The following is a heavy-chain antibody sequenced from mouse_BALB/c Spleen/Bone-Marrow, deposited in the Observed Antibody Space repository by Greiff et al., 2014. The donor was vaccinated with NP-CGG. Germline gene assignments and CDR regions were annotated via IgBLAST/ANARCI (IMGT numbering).Heavy chain of an antibody. Sequence: VHVKQSGPELVKPGDSVKISCKASGYTFTDYNMHWVKQSHGKSLEWIGYIYPYNGGTVYKQKFKSKATLTVDNSSSTANLELRSLTSEDSAVYYCARGTAYGYYLGLAYWGQGTLVTVSA. CDR3: ARGTAYGYYLGLAY. CDR2: IYPYNGGT. CDR1: GYTFTDYN. V-gene: IGHV1S29*02. J-gene: IGHJ3*01. D-gene: IGHD2-3*01.